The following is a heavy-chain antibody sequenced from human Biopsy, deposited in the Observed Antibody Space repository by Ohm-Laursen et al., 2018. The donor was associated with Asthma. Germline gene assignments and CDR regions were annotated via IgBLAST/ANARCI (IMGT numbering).Heavy chain of an antibody. CDR2: VSHTGST. V-gene: IGHV4-59*11. J-gene: IGHJ5*02. D-gene: IGHD2-15*01. Sequence: GTLSLTCSVSGGSIRSHDWTWIRLPPGKGLEYIGDVSHTGSTNYNPSLKSRVTMSLDTSKSQFSLRLTSVTLADTAVYYCARLADCSGGACYSYGWFDPWGQGTRVTVSS. CDR1: GGSIRSHD. CDR3: ARLADCSGGACYSYGWFDP.